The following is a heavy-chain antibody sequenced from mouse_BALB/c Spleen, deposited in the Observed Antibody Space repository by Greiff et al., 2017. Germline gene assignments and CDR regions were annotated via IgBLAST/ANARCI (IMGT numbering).Heavy chain of an antibody. CDR3: TRERDGYDGFDY. J-gene: IGHJ2*01. V-gene: IGHV5-6*02. Sequence: DVKLVESGGDLVKPGGSLKLSCAASGFTFSSYGMSWVRQTPDKRLEWVATISSGGSYTYYPDSVKGRFTISRDNAKNTLYLQMSSLKSEDTAMYYCTRERDGYDGFDYWGQGTTLTVSS. CDR2: ISSGGSYT. CDR1: GFTFSSYG. D-gene: IGHD2-2*01.